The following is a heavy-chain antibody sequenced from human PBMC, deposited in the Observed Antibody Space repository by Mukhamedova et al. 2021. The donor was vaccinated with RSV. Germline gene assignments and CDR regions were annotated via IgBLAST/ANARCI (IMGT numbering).Heavy chain of an antibody. V-gene: IGHV4-39*01. CDR2: IYYSGST. Sequence: WGGLEWIGSIYYSGSTYYNPSLKSRVTISVDTSKNQFSLKLSSVTAADTAVYYCARFHLENWFDPWGQGTLVTVSS. D-gene: IGHD5-24*01. CDR3: ARFHLENWFDP. J-gene: IGHJ5*02.